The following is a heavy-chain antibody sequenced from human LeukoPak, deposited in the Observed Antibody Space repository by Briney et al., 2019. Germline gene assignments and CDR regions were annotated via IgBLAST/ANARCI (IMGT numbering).Heavy chain of an antibody. D-gene: IGHD3-3*02. CDR2: IYYSGGT. CDR1: GGSISSYY. CDR3: ARELADRYFDY. V-gene: IGHV4-59*01. Sequence: SETLSLTCTVSGGSISSYYWSWIRQPPGKGLEWIGYIYYSGGTNYNPSLKSRVTISVDTSKNQFSLKLSSVTAADTAVYYCARELADRYFDYWGQGTLVTVSS. J-gene: IGHJ4*02.